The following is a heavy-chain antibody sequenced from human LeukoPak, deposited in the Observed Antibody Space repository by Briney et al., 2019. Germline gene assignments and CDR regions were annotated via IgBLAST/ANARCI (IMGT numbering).Heavy chain of an antibody. D-gene: IGHD3-22*01. Sequence: GGSLRLSCAGSGFTFSTYWMHWVRQAPGKGLVWVSRIEGDGGTNYADSVKGRFTISRYNAKKTVSLQMNSLRPEDTGVYYCARAPSEIGGYYPEYFRHWGQGTLVTASS. CDR3: ARAPSEIGGYYPEYFRH. V-gene: IGHV3-74*01. CDR2: IEGDGGT. CDR1: GFTFSTYW. J-gene: IGHJ1*01.